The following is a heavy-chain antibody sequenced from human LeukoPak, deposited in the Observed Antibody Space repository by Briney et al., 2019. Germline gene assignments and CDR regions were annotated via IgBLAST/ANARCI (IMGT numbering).Heavy chain of an antibody. Sequence: ASVKVSCKASGYTFTSYGISWVRQAPGQGLEWMGGIMPVLDTGSYAQGFQGRVTITADRSTSTAYMELRSLRPEDTALYYCAARDNGNDLLSYHAMDVWGNGTTVTVSS. D-gene: IGHD1-1*01. CDR2: IMPVLDTG. V-gene: IGHV1-69*06. J-gene: IGHJ6*04. CDR3: AARDNGNDLLSYHAMDV. CDR1: GYTFTSYG.